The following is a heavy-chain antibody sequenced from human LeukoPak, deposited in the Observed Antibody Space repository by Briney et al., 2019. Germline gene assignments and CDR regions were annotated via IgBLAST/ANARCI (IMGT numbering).Heavy chain of an antibody. CDR1: GFTFSSYG. V-gene: IGHV3-30*03. CDR2: ISYDGSNK. J-gene: IGHJ3*01. D-gene: IGHD2-15*01. CDR3: VACRDNSCYSETFGF. Sequence: GGSLRLSCAASGFTFSSYGMHWVRQAPGKGLEWVAVISYDGSNKYYADSVKGRFTISRDNSKSTLYLQMNSLRAEDTAVYYCVACRDNSCYSETFGFWGQGTMVIVSS.